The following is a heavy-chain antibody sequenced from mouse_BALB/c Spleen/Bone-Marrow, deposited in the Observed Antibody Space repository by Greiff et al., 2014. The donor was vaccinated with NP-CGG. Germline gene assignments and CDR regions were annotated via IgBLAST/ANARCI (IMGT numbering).Heavy chain of an antibody. Sequence: EVQLQQSGGDLVKPGGSLKLSCAASGFTFSRYGISWVRQTPDKRLEWVADISFGGGYTYYPDSVKGRFTISKDNAKNTLYLQMSSLKSEDTAMYYCARQYGNFGVMDYWGQGTSVTVSS. D-gene: IGHD2-1*01. CDR2: ISFGGGYT. CDR1: GFTFSRYG. J-gene: IGHJ4*01. V-gene: IGHV5-6*01. CDR3: ARQYGNFGVMDY.